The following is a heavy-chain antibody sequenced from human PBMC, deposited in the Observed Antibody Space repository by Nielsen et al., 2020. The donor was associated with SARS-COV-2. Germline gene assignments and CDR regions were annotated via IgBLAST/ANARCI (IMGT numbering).Heavy chain of an antibody. CDR3: ARGGDLVPAALGFDP. CDR1: GGSISSYY. D-gene: IGHD2-2*01. Sequence: SETLSLTCTVSGGSISSYYWSWIRQPPGKGLEWIGYIYYSGSTNYNPSLKSRVTISVDTSKNQFSLKLSSVTAADTAVYYCARGGDLVPAALGFDPWGQGTLVTVSS. J-gene: IGHJ5*02. CDR2: IYYSGST. V-gene: IGHV4-59*01.